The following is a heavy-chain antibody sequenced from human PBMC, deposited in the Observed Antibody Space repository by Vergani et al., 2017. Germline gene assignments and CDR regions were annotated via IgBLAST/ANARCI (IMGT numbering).Heavy chain of an antibody. CDR1: FDSIRNLY. J-gene: IGHJ5*02. V-gene: IGHV4-59*11. CDR2: IHYSENT. D-gene: IGHD6-19*01. Sequence: QVQLQQWGAGLLKPSETLSLTCSVSFDSIRNLYCNWIRQPPGKGLESIGSIHYSENTNYNPSLKTRVTISVDTSKNQFSLTLTSVTAADTAVYYCASDTHSGQRADRWGQGILVTVTS. CDR3: ASDTHSGQRADR.